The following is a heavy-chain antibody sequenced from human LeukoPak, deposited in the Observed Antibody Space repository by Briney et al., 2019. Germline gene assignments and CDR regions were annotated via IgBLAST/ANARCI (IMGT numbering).Heavy chain of an antibody. Sequence: KASETLSLTCTVSGGSISSYYWSWTRQPPGKGLEWIGYIYTSGSTNYNPSLKSRVTISVDTSKNQFSLKLSSVTAADTAVYYCARQTRDYYDSSGYHTPFDYWGQGTLVTVSS. V-gene: IGHV4-4*09. CDR2: IYTSGST. D-gene: IGHD3-22*01. J-gene: IGHJ4*02. CDR3: ARQTRDYYDSSGYHTPFDY. CDR1: GGSISSYY.